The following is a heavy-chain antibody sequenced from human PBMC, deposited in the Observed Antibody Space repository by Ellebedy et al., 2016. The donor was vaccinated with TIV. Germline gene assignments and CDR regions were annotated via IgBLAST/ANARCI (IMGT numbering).Heavy chain of an antibody. CDR1: GFIVSSNF. Sequence: GESLKISCAASGFIVSSNFMSWVRQAPGKGLEWVSVIFSDGSTYYPDSVQGRFTISRDISKNTLYLQMNSLRAEDTAVYYCARDRSMDVWGQGTTVTVSS. V-gene: IGHV3-53*01. CDR2: IFSDGST. CDR3: ARDRSMDV. J-gene: IGHJ6*02.